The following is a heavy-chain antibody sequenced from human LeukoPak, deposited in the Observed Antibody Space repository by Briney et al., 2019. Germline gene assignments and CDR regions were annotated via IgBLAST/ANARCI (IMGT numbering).Heavy chain of an antibody. CDR1: GGTFNDYA. V-gene: IGHV1-69*10. CDR3: ARGRYLGYCSSTSCSSGLDY. CDR2: FIPILGAA. D-gene: IGHD2-2*01. J-gene: IGHJ4*02. Sequence: ASVKVSCKASGGTFNDYALNWVRQAPGQGLEWMGAFIPILGAANSTQKFQGRVTITRNTSISTAYMELSSLRSEDTAVYYCARGRYLGYCSSTSCSSGLDYWGQGTLVTVSS.